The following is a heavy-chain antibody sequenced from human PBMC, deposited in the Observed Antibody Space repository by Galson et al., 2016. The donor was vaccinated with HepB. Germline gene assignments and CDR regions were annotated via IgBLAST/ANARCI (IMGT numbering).Heavy chain of an antibody. J-gene: IGHJ6*03. Sequence: SLRLSCAASRSTFSTFGMSWVRQAPGKGLEWVSATSGSGGGTYTYYADSVKGRFTISRDYSKNTVYRQMSSLRAEDTAVYYCAKGGDRDSSYYMDVWGKGTTVTVSS. CDR1: RSTFSTFG. CDR3: AKGGDRDSSYYMDV. CDR2: TSGSGGGT. D-gene: IGHD5-24*01. V-gene: IGHV3-23*01.